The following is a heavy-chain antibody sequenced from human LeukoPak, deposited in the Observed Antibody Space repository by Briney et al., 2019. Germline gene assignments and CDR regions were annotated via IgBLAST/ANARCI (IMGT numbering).Heavy chain of an antibody. J-gene: IGHJ4*02. D-gene: IGHD6-13*01. CDR2: ISSSGSTI. Sequence: GGSLRLSCAASGFTFSSYEMNWVRQAPGKGLEWVSYISSSGSTIYYADSVKGRFTISRDNAKNSLYLQMNSLRAEDTAVYYCARYDTAAAGPYFDYWGQGTLVTVSS. CDR1: GFTFSSYE. V-gene: IGHV3-48*03. CDR3: ARYDTAAAGPYFDY.